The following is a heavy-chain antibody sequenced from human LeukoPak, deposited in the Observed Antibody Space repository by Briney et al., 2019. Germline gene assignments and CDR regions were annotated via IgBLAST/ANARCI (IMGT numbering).Heavy chain of an antibody. V-gene: IGHV3-23*01. Sequence: GGSLRLSCAASGFTFSSYAMSWVRQAPGKGLEWVSAISGSGGSTYYADSVKGRFTISRDNSKNTLYLQMNSLRAEDTAVYYCARAPDEWYSSGWWFYWGQGTLVTVSS. D-gene: IGHD6-19*01. J-gene: IGHJ4*02. CDR1: GFTFSSYA. CDR3: ARAPDEWYSSGWWFY. CDR2: ISGSGGST.